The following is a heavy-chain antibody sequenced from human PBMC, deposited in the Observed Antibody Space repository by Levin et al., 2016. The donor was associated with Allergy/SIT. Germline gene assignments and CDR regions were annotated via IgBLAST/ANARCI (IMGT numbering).Heavy chain of an antibody. V-gene: IGHV4-59*01. CDR1: GGSISRNY. CDR2: IYSGGSI. Sequence: SETLSLTCSVSGGSISRNYWSWIRQPPGKRLEWIGYIYSGGSINYNPSLKSRVTISVDTSKNQFSLKLSSVTAADTAVYYCGRDRSAGWAVGHWGRGTLVTVSS. J-gene: IGHJ4*02. CDR3: GRDRSAGWAVGH. D-gene: IGHD1-26*01.